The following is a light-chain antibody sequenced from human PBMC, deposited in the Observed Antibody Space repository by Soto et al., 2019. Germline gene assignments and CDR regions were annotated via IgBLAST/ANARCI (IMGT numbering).Light chain of an antibody. CDR2: DVS. V-gene: IGKV3-15*01. J-gene: IGKJ5*01. Sequence: MTQSPSTLSASVGPRLTITCRAGQGVTTNFAWYQQKSGQSPRLLIYDVSIRATGVPARFSGTGSETDFTLTISGLQSEDSAVYFCQQYNNWPFSFGQGTRLENK. CDR3: QQYNNWPFS. CDR1: QGVTTN.